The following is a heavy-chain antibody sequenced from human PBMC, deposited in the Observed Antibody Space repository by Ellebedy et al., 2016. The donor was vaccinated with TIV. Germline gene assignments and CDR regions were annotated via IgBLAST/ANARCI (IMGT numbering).Heavy chain of an antibody. CDR1: GFTFSNYN. CDR3: ARDKVVGATLLDY. V-gene: IGHV3-48*04. J-gene: IGHJ4*02. D-gene: IGHD1-26*01. CDR2: ISSSSTTT. Sequence: GGSLRPSCAASGFTFSNYNMNWVRQAPGKGLEWVSYISSSSTTTDYADSVKGRFTISRDNAKNLLYLQMNSLRAEDTAVYYCARDKVVGATLLDYWGQGTLVTVSS.